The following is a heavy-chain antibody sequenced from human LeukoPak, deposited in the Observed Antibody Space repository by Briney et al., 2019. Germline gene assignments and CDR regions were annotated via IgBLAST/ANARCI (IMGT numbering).Heavy chain of an antibody. V-gene: IGHV3-48*03. CDR2: IGSTGRTI. J-gene: IGHJ4*02. CDR3: VRDFDY. Sequence: GRSLRLSCAASGFTFSSYEMNWVRQAPGKGLEWVSYIGSTGRTIYYADSVKGRFTISRDNAKNSLYLQMNSLRAEDTAVYHCVRDFDYWGQGTLVTVSS. CDR1: GFTFSSYE.